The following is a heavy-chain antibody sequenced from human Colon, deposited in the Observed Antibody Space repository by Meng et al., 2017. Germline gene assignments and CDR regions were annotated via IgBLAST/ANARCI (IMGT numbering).Heavy chain of an antibody. V-gene: IGHV1-8*01. CDR3: ARGAKITMRRRDPYYLDY. D-gene: IGHD3-22*01. Sequence: ASVKVSCKASGYTFTSYDINWVRQATGQGLEWMGWMNPNSGNTGYAQKFQGRVTMTRNTSISTAYMELSSLRSEDTAVYYCARGAKITMRRRDPYYLDYWGQGTLVTVSS. J-gene: IGHJ4*02. CDR1: GYTFTSYD. CDR2: MNPNSGNT.